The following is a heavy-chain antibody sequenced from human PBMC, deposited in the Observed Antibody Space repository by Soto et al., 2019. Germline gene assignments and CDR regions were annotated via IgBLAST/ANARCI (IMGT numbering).Heavy chain of an antibody. CDR3: AYYYDSSFDY. D-gene: IGHD3-22*01. CDR2: ISYDGSNK. CDR1: GFTFSSYA. Sequence: GGSLRLSCAASGFTFSSYAMHWVRQAPGKGLEWVAVISYDGSNKYYADSVKGRFTISRDNSKNTLYLQMNSLRAEDTAVYYCAYYYDSSFDYWGQGTLVTVSS. V-gene: IGHV3-30-3*01. J-gene: IGHJ4*02.